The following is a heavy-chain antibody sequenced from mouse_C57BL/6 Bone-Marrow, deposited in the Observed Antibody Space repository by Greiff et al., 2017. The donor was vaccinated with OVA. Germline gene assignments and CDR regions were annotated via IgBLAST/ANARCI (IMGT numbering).Heavy chain of an antibody. CDR3: ARSLLYSNYKYYYAMDY. J-gene: IGHJ4*01. Sequence: QVQLQQSGAELVRPGSSVKLSCKASGYTFTSYWMHWVKQRPIQGLEWIGNIDPSDSETHYNQKFKDKATLTVDKSSSTAYMQLSSLTSEDSAVYYCARSLLYSNYKYYYAMDYWGQGTSVTVSS. D-gene: IGHD2-5*01. V-gene: IGHV1-52*01. CDR2: IDPSDSET. CDR1: GYTFTSYW.